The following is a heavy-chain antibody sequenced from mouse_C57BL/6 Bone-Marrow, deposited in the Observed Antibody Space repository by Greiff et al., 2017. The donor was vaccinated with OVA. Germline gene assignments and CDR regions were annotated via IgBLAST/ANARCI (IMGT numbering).Heavy chain of an antibody. CDR3: ARRGTAQAFYYFDY. J-gene: IGHJ2*01. CDR1: GYAFSSSW. V-gene: IGHV1-82*01. D-gene: IGHD3-2*02. Sequence: VQLQQSGPELVKPGASVKISCKASGYAFSSSWMNWVKQRPGKGLEWIGRIYPGAGDTNYNGKFKGKATLTADKSSSTAYMQLSSLTSEDSAVYFCARRGTAQAFYYFDYWGQGTTLTVSS. CDR2: IYPGAGDT.